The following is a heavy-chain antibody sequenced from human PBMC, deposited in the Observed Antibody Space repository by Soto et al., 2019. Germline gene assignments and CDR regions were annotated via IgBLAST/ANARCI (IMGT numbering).Heavy chain of an antibody. J-gene: IGHJ6*02. D-gene: IGHD5-12*01. CDR3: ASTRRDGYNNYYYYYGMDV. CDR1: GFTFSSYN. Sequence: EVQLVESGGGLVKPGGSLRLSCAASGFTFSSYNMNWVRQAPGKGLEWVSSISSSSSYIYYADSVKGRFTISRDNAKNXLXRQMNSLRAEDTAVYSCASTRRDGYNNYYYYYGMDVWGQGTTVTVSS. V-gene: IGHV3-21*01. CDR2: ISSSSSYI.